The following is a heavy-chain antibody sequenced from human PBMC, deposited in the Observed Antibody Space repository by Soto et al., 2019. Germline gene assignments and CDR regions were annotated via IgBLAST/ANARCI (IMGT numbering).Heavy chain of an antibody. CDR1: GFTFSSYG. Sequence: QVQLVESGGGVVQPGRSLRLSCAASGFTFSSYGMHWVRQAPGKGLEWVAVISYDGSNKYYADSVKGRFTISRDNSKNTLYLQMNSLRAEDTAVYYCAKERSPHSWLVDDYYYYGMDVWGQGTTVTVSS. V-gene: IGHV3-30*18. J-gene: IGHJ6*02. CDR2: ISYDGSNK. D-gene: IGHD6-19*01. CDR3: AKERSPHSWLVDDYYYYGMDV.